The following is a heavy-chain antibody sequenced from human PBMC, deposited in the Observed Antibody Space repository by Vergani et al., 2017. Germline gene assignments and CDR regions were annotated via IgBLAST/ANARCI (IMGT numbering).Heavy chain of an antibody. J-gene: IGHJ4*02. D-gene: IGHD1-26*01. V-gene: IGHV3-48*01. CDR1: GFTFSSYS. Sequence: EVQLVESGGGLVQRGGSLRLFCAASGFTFSSYSMNWVRQAPGKGLEWVSYISSSSSPIYYADSVQGRFTISRDNAKNSLYLQMNSLRAEDTAVYYCVKDHMGASFVGTNHNDYWGQGTLVTVSS. CDR2: ISSSSSPI. CDR3: VKDHMGASFVGTNHNDY.